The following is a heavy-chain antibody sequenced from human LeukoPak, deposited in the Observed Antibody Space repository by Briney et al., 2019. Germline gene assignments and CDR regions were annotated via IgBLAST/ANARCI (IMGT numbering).Heavy chain of an antibody. CDR2: IYTSGST. V-gene: IGHV4-61*02. CDR3: AREITVGILEWLFFDY. J-gene: IGHJ4*02. D-gene: IGHD3-3*01. Sequence: SETLSLTCTVSGGSISSGSYYWSWIRQPAGKGLEWIGRIYTSGSTNYNPSLKSRVTISVDTSKNQFSLKLSSVTAADTAVYYCAREITVGILEWLFFDYWGQGTLVTVSS. CDR1: GGSISSGSYY.